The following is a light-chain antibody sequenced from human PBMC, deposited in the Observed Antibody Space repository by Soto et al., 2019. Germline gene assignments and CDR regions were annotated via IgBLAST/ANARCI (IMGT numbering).Light chain of an antibody. CDR2: ANI. V-gene: IGLV1-40*01. CDR3: QSYDNSLSGWV. J-gene: IGLJ2*01. Sequence: QSVLTQPPSVSGAPGQRVTISCTGSYSNIGAGYEVHWYQQVPGLAPKLLIYANINRPSGVPDRFSGSKSGTSASLAITGLQAEDEADYYCQSYDNSLSGWVFGGGTKVTVL. CDR1: YSNIGAGYE.